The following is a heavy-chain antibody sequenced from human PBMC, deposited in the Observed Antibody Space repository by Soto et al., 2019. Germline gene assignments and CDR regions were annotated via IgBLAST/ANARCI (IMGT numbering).Heavy chain of an antibody. V-gene: IGHV1-8*01. D-gene: IGHD1-26*01. CDR3: ARGVSAGVDY. J-gene: IGHJ4*02. CDR1: GYSFTSLD. Sequence: ASVKVSCKASGYSFTSLDINWVRQTAGQGLEWMGWMQPSTGRTGYAQKFQSRVTMTRDTSINTAYMELTTLTSDDTACYYCARGVSAGVDYWGQGTLVTVSS. CDR2: MQPSTGRT.